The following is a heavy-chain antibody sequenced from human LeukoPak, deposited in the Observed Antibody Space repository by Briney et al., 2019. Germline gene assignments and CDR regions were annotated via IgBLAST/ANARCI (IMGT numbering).Heavy chain of an antibody. J-gene: IGHJ4*02. CDR2: IYYSGST. V-gene: IGHV4-30-4*01. CDR3: ARSSSGFENYFDY. CDR1: GGSISSGDYY. Sequence: SETLSLTCTVSGGSISSGDYYWSWIRQPPGKGLEWIGYIYYSGSTYYNPSLKSRVTISVDASKNQFSLKLSSVTAADTAVYYCARSSSGFENYFDYWGQGTLVTVSS. D-gene: IGHD6-19*01.